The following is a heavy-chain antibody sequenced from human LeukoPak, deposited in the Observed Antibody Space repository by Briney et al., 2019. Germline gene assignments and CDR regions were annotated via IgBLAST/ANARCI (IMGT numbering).Heavy chain of an antibody. CDR1: GFTFDDYA. Sequence: GGSLRLSCAASGFTFDDYAMHWVRQDPGKGLEWVSGISWNSGSIGYADSVKGRFTISRDNAKNSLYLQMNSLRAEDTALYYCAKQKGMVRGVIIKSGFDYWGQGTLVTVSS. CDR2: ISWNSGSI. V-gene: IGHV3-9*01. J-gene: IGHJ4*02. D-gene: IGHD3-10*01. CDR3: AKQKGMVRGVIIKSGFDY.